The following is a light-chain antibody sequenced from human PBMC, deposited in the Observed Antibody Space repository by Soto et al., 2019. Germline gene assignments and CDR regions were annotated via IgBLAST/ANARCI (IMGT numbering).Light chain of an antibody. Sequence: DIQMTQSPSSLSASVGDRVTITCQASQDISSYLNWYQQKPGKAPKLLIYDASSLERGVPSRFSGSGSGTDFTFTISSLQPEDFATYYCQQNDNLPPPFGGGTKVEIK. CDR1: QDISSY. V-gene: IGKV1-33*01. CDR3: QQNDNLPPP. CDR2: DAS. J-gene: IGKJ4*01.